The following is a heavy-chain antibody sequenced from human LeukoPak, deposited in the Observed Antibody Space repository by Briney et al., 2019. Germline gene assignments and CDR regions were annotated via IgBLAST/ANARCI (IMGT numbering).Heavy chain of an antibody. J-gene: IGHJ3*01. CDR2: IIRDGTGT. D-gene: IGHD3-10*01. Sequence: GSLRLSCAASGFTLSSKVMHWVRQAPGTGLVWVSRIIRDGTGTDYADSVKGRFTISRDIATSTLYLQMNSLRTDDTAVYYCVRAVGYGAGSYGFDFWGQGTTDTVSS. CDR1: GFTLSSKV. CDR3: VRAVGYGAGSYGFDF. V-gene: IGHV3-74*01.